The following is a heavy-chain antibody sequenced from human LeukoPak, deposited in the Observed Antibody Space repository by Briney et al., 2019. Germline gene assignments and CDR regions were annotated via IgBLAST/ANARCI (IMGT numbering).Heavy chain of an antibody. CDR2: IYYSGST. CDR1: GGSISSSSYY. V-gene: IGHV4-39*01. CDR3: ARHHAGLYCSSISCLNWFDP. J-gene: IGHJ5*02. Sequence: PSETLSLTCTVSGGSISSSSYYWGWIRQPPGKGLEWIGSIYYSGSTYYNPSLKSRVTISVDTSKNQFSLKLSSVTAADTAVYYCARHHAGLYCSSISCLNWFDPWGQGTLVTVSS. D-gene: IGHD2-2*01.